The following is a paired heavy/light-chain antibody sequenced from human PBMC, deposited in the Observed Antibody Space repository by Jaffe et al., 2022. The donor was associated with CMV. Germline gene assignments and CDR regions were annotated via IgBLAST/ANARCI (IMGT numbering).Light chain of an antibody. J-gene: IGKJ2*01. CDR3: QHYNPYPYT. CDR1: QNIATW. V-gene: IGKV1-5*03. CDR2: QAS. Sequence: DIQMTQSPSTLSASIGDRVIITCRANQNIATWLAWYQQKPGKAPKLLIYQASTLEDGVPSRFSGSGSGTEFTLTISGLQPDDFATYYCQHYNPYPYTFGQGTKLEI.
Heavy chain of an antibody. CDR3: VRESLTGGYMDV. J-gene: IGHJ6*03. Sequence: QVQLVESGGGVVQTGRSLTLSCVASGFTFSSHGMHWVRQAPGKGLEGVAIIWSDGSKKYHADSVKGRFTISRDNSKNTLSLQMNSLRVEDTALYYCVRESLTGGYMDVWGKGTTVTVSS. CDR2: IWSDGSKK. CDR1: GFTFSSHG. D-gene: IGHD3-9*01. V-gene: IGHV3-33*08.